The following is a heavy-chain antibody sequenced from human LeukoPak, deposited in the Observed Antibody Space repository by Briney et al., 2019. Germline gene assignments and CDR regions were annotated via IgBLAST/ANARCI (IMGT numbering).Heavy chain of an antibody. Sequence: GASVKVSCKASGYTFTSYDINWVRQATGQGLEWMGWMNPNSGNTGYAQKFQDRVTMTRNTSISTAYMELSSLRSEDTAVYYCAREGGGYYDSSGYYSNWFDPWGQGTLVTVSS. CDR1: GYTFTSYD. D-gene: IGHD3-22*01. CDR3: AREGGGYYDSSGYYSNWFDP. J-gene: IGHJ5*02. CDR2: MNPNSGNT. V-gene: IGHV1-8*01.